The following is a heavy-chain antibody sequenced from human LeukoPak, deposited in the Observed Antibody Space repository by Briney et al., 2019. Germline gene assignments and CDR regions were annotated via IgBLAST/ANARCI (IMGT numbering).Heavy chain of an antibody. V-gene: IGHV3-23*01. J-gene: IGHJ4*02. Sequence: PGGYLQLSCAASGFTFNNYSMCWVRQAPGKWLEWDSAIRSNEGGTYYSDYVKGRFNMSRDDSKKTLYLQMNSLRAVDTAVYYYAKGSGSGWDGLSDYWGQGTLVTVSS. D-gene: IGHD6-19*01. CDR2: IRSNEGGT. CDR1: GFTFNNYS. CDR3: AKGSGSGWDGLSDY.